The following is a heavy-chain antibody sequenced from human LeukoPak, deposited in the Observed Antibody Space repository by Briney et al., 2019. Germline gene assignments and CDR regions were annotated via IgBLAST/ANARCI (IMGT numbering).Heavy chain of an antibody. D-gene: IGHD4-17*01. Sequence: SETLSLPCTVSNGSISIYYWSWVRQPAGKGLEWIGRISASGSTNYNPSLKSRVTMSVDTSKNQFSLNLTSLTAADTAVYYCAREITVTRPFDYWGQGTLVTVSS. J-gene: IGHJ4*02. V-gene: IGHV4-4*07. CDR1: NGSISIYY. CDR2: ISASGST. CDR3: AREITVTRPFDY.